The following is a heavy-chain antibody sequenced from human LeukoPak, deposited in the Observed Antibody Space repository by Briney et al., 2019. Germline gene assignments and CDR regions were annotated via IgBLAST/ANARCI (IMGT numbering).Heavy chain of an antibody. V-gene: IGHV1-46*01. J-gene: IGHJ4*02. CDR1: GYTFTSYY. CDR3: ATYSSSSLSGDY. D-gene: IGHD6-6*01. Sequence: GASVKVSCKASGYTFTSYYVHWVRQAPGQGLEWMGTINPSGGSTTYAQKFQGRVTMTRDTSTSTVYMELSSLRSEDTAVYYCATYSSSSLSGDYWGQGTLVAVSS. CDR2: INPSGGST.